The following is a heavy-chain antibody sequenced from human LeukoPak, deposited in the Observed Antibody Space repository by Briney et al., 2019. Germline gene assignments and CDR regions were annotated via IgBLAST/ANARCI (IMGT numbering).Heavy chain of an antibody. Sequence: SETLSLTCTVSGGSISSYCWSWIRQPPGKGLEWIGYIYYSGSTNYNPSLKSRVTISVATSKNQFSLKLSFVTAADTAVYYCARGENSTPLREEGYFDLWGRGTLVTVSS. D-gene: IGHD6-6*01. V-gene: IGHV4-59*01. J-gene: IGHJ2*01. CDR1: GGSISSYC. CDR2: IYYSGST. CDR3: ARGENSTPLREEGYFDL.